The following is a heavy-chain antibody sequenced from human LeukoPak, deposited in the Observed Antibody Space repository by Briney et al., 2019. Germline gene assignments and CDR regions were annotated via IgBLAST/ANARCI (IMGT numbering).Heavy chain of an antibody. CDR2: IWYDGSNK. CDR3: ARDRYDILTGYYNQHAFDI. V-gene: IGHV3-33*08. J-gene: IGHJ3*02. Sequence: GTSLRLSCAASGFTFSSYAMHWVRQAPGKGLEWVAVIWYDGSNKYYADSVKGRFTISRDNSKNTLYLQMNSLRAEDTAVYYCARDRYDILTGYYNQHAFDIWGQGTMVTVSS. D-gene: IGHD3-9*01. CDR1: GFTFSSYA.